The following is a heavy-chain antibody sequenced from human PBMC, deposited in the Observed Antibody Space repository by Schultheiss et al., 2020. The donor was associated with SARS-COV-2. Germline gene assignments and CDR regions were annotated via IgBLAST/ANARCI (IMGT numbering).Heavy chain of an antibody. CDR1: GFTFSSYA. V-gene: IGHV3-21*01. CDR2: ISSSSSYI. J-gene: IGHJ6*02. CDR3: ARDPGVYYGMDV. Sequence: GGSLRLSCAASGFTFSSYAMHWVRQAPGKGLEWVSSISSSSSYIYYADSVKGRFTISRDNAKNSLYLQMNSLRAEDTAVYYCARDPGVYYGMDVWGQGTTVTVSS. D-gene: IGHD3-10*01.